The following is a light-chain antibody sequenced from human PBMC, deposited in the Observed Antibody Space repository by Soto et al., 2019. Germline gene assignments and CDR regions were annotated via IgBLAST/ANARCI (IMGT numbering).Light chain of an antibody. V-gene: IGKV4-1*01. CDR2: WSS. CDR1: QNILHSSNNKNY. CDR3: QQYYSLPLT. J-gene: IGKJ1*01. Sequence: DIVMTQSPDSLAVSLGERATINCKSSQNILHSSNNKNYLAWYQHKPGQPPKLLIYWSSSRESGVPDRFSGSGSGTDFTLTISSLHAEDVAVYYCQQYYSLPLTFGQGTKVEIK.